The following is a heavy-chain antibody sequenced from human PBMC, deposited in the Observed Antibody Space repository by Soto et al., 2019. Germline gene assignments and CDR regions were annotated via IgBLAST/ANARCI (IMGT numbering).Heavy chain of an antibody. CDR1: GGSISSGGYS. CDR2: IYHSGST. CDR3: ARAEATYDFWSGYPQLGGMDV. V-gene: IGHV4-30-2*01. D-gene: IGHD3-3*01. Sequence: PSETLSLTCAVSGGSISSGGYSWSWIRQPPGKGLEWIGYIYHSGSTYYNLSLKSRVTISVDRSKNQFSLKPSSVTAADTAVYYCARAEATYDFWSGYPQLGGMDVWGQGTTVTVSS. J-gene: IGHJ6*02.